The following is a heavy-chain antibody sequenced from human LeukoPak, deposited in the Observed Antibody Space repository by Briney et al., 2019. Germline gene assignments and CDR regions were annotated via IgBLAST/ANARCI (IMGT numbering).Heavy chain of an antibody. Sequence: GGSLRLSCAASGFTFSSYWMSWVRQAPGKGLEWVANIKQDGSEKYYVDSVKGRFTISRDNAKNTLYLQMNSLRAEDTAVYYCARDWYSGSYPLDYWGQGTLVTVSS. D-gene: IGHD1-26*01. CDR3: ARDWYSGSYPLDY. CDR2: IKQDGSEK. CDR1: GFTFSSYW. V-gene: IGHV3-7*01. J-gene: IGHJ4*02.